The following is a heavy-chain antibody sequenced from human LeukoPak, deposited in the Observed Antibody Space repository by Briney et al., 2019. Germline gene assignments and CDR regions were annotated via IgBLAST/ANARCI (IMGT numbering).Heavy chain of an antibody. Sequence: SETLSLTCTVSGGFISSYYWSWIRQPPGKGLEWIGYIYYSGSTNYNPSLKSRVTISVDTSKNQFSLKLSSVTAADTAVYYCAREGEAVPFDYWGQGTLVTVSS. CDR1: GGFISSYY. V-gene: IGHV4-59*01. CDR2: IYYSGST. CDR3: AREGEAVPFDY. D-gene: IGHD3-10*01. J-gene: IGHJ4*02.